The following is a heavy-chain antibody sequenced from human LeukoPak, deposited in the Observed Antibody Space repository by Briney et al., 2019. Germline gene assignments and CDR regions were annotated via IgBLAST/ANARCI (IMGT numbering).Heavy chain of an antibody. J-gene: IGHJ3*02. Sequence: PGGSLRLSCAASGFTFGSYGMHWVRQAPGKGLEWVAVISYDGSNKYYADSVKGRFTISRDNSKNTLYLQLNSLRAEDTAVYYCARARYCGSISCRDAFDIWGQGTMVTVSS. D-gene: IGHD2-2*01. V-gene: IGHV3-30*03. CDR3: ARARYCGSISCRDAFDI. CDR1: GFTFGSYG. CDR2: ISYDGSNK.